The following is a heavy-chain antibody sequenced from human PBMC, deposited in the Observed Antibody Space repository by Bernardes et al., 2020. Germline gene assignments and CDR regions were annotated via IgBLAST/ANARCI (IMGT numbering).Heavy chain of an antibody. J-gene: IGHJ4*02. Sequence: GGSLRLSCAASGFTFSSYGMHWVRQAPGKGLEWVAVIWYDGSNKYYADSVKGRFTISRDNSKNTLYLQMNSLRAEDTAVYYCARCPDSSGYLDYWGQGTLVTVSS. CDR1: GFTFSSYG. CDR2: IWYDGSNK. V-gene: IGHV3-33*08. CDR3: ARCPDSSGYLDY. D-gene: IGHD3-22*01.